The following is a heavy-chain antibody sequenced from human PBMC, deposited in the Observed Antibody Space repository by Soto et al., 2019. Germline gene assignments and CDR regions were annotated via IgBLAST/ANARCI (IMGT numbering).Heavy chain of an antibody. J-gene: IGHJ4*02. Sequence: QVQLVQSGAEVKRPGSSVKVSCKASGDTFGRHAIHWVRQAPGQGLEWMGGIIPMFPTTNYAQKFKGRLTINADKPPSTAYMEMRSARFEETAVDYCARDGDSAAYGYWGEVPLVSVSS. V-gene: IGHV1-69*06. D-gene: IGHD3-16*01. CDR3: ARDGDSAAYGY. CDR2: IIPMFPTT. CDR1: GDTFGRHA.